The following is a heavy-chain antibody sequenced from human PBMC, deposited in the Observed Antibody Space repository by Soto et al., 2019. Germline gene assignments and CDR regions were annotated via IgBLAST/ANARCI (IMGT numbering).Heavy chain of an antibody. J-gene: IGHJ4*02. D-gene: IGHD3-22*01. CDR3: ARGGYSSGYHY. V-gene: IGHV1-18*04. CDR1: GYTFTSFD. CDR2: TTASNTHT. Sequence: QVQLLQSGTEVKEPGASGKVSCKASGYTFTSFDISWVRQAPGQGLEWLGCTTASNTHTNYAQKLQGRVTITTDTSTTTAYIELRSLISDDTAIYYCARGGYSSGYHYWGQGTLVTVSS.